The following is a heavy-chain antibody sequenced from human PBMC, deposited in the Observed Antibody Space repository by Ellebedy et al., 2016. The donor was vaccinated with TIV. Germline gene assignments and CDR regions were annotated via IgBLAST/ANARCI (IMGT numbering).Heavy chain of an antibody. CDR2: IIPMIGMT. D-gene: IGHD3-10*01. CDR1: GDTFNSYG. CDR3: ARTRGHGTATPFDV. Sequence: AASVKVSCKASGDTFNSYGFSWVRQAPGQGLEWMGGIIPMIGMTNDAQKFQGRVTISADKSATTVHLELYRLRSDDTAVYYCARTRGHGTATPFDVWGQGTLVTVSS. V-gene: IGHV1-69*10. J-gene: IGHJ3*01.